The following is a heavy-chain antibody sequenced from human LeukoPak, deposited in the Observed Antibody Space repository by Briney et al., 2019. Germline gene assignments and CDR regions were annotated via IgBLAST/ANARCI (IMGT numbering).Heavy chain of an antibody. D-gene: IGHD5-12*01. CDR2: IYHSGST. V-gene: IGHV4-30-2*01. Sequence: SETLSLTCTVSGGSISSGGYYWSWIWQPPGKGLEWIGHIYHSGSTYYNPSLKSRVTISVDRSKNQFSLKLSSVTAADTAVYYCAEAKEYSGYDDYYYYYMDVWGKGTTVTVSS. J-gene: IGHJ6*03. CDR1: GGSISSGGYY. CDR3: AEAKEYSGYDDYYYYYMDV.